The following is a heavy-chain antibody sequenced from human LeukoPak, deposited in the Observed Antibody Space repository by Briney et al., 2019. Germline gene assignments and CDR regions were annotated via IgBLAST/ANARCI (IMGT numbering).Heavy chain of an antibody. V-gene: IGHV3-23*01. CDR2: ISGSGGST. J-gene: IGHJ4*02. Sequence: GGSLRLSCAASGFTFDDYTMHWARQAPGKGLEWVSAISGSGGSTYYADSVKGRFTISRDNSKNTLYLQMNSLRAEDTAVYYCAKDSENDYWGQGTLVTVSS. CDR3: AKDSENDY. CDR1: GFTFDDYT.